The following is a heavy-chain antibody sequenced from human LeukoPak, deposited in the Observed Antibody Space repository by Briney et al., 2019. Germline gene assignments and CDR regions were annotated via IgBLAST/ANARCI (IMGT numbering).Heavy chain of an antibody. V-gene: IGHV3-7*04. D-gene: IGHD3-3*01. J-gene: IGHJ6*02. CDR1: GFSFRRQW. CDR3: ARRGLRSQPEKPYYGVDV. Sequence: AGPSLSLFCAASGFSFRRQWISSVRQATGNGMECLPFIIQDVNETYYVGSLKGRFTISKDNAKNSLYLQMNSLIAEDTAIYYCARRGLRSQPEKPYYGVDVWGQGTTVTVSS. CDR2: IIQDVNET.